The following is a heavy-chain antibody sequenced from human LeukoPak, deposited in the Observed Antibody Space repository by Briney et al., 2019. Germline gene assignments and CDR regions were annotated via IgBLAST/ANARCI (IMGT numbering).Heavy chain of an antibody. CDR1: GFTFSDYY. Sequence: PGGSLRLSCAASGFTFSDYYMTWIRQAPGKGLEWVSYSSSTDNIIFYADSVKGRFTISRDNAKNSLYLQMNSLRAEDTAVYYCARDPLIGSTYTTAWGYWGQGTLVTVSS. V-gene: IGHV3-11*04. D-gene: IGHD2-2*01. CDR3: ARDPLIGSTYTTAWGY. CDR2: SSSTDNII. J-gene: IGHJ4*02.